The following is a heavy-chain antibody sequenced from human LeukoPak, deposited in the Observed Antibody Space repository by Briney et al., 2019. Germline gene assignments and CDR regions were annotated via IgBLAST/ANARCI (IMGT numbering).Heavy chain of an antibody. CDR3: ARGGNFGYVWGSYRYTSPYFDY. CDR2: ISSSGSTI. J-gene: IGHJ4*02. D-gene: IGHD3-16*02. V-gene: IGHV3-11*04. Sequence: PGGSLRLSCAASGFTFSDYYMNWIRQAPGKGLEWVSYISSSGSTIYYAVSVKGRFTISRDNAKNSLYLQMNSLRAEDTAVYYCARGGNFGYVWGSYRYTSPYFDYWGQGTLVTVSS. CDR1: GFTFSDYY.